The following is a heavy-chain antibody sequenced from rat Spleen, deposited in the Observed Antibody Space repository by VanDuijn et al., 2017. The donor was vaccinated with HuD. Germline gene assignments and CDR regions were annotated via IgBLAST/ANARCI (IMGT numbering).Heavy chain of an antibody. CDR3: ARNYFGVRD. J-gene: IGHJ2*01. CDR1: GFSLTSNG. V-gene: IGHV2S8*01. Sequence: QVQLRESGPGLVRPSQTLSLTCTVSGFSLTSNGVSWIRQPPGKGLEWIAAISTGGITYYNSAIKSRLSISRDTSKSQVFLKMNSLQTEDTAMYFCARNYFGVRDWGQGVMVTVSS. D-gene: IGHD4-3*01. CDR2: ISTGGIT.